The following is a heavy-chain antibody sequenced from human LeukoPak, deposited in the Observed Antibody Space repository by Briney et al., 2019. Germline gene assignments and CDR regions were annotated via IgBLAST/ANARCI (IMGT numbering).Heavy chain of an antibody. D-gene: IGHD6-13*01. V-gene: IGHV3-30*04. Sequence: GSLRLSCAASGFTFSGYAMHWVRQAPGKGLEWVAVISYDGSNKYYADSVKGRFTISRDNSKNTLYLQMNSLRAEDTAVYYCASTWSSSWYYFDYWGQGTLVTVSS. J-gene: IGHJ4*02. CDR2: ISYDGSNK. CDR1: GFTFSGYA. CDR3: ASTWSSSWYYFDY.